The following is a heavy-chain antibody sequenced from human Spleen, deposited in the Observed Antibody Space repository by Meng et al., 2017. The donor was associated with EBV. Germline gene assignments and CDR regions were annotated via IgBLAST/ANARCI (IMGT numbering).Heavy chain of an antibody. J-gene: IGHJ5*02. V-gene: IGHV4-34*01. Sequence: QVRLQQWGAGLLKPSETLSLTCAVYGGSVSGFYWIWIRQSPEKGLEWIGESNHSGSTTYNPSLKSRVTISVDTSKDQFSLRLTSVTAADTAIYYCARGRTVARSPWSDPWGQGTLVTVSS. CDR3: ARGRTVARSPWSDP. D-gene: IGHD6-6*01. CDR2: SNHSGST. CDR1: GGSVSGFY.